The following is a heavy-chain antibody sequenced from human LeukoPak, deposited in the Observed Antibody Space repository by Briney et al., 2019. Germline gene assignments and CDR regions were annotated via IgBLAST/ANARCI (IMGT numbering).Heavy chain of an antibody. V-gene: IGHV4-59*08. CDR1: GGSISSYY. D-gene: IGHD6-19*01. CDR2: IYYSGST. CDR3: ARHSGIAVGGSDAFDI. Sequence: PSETLSLTCTDSGGSISSYYWSWIRQPPGKGLEWIGYIYYSGSTNYNPSLKSRVTISVDTSKNQFSLKLSSVTAADTAVYYCARHSGIAVGGSDAFDIWGQGTMVTVSS. J-gene: IGHJ3*02.